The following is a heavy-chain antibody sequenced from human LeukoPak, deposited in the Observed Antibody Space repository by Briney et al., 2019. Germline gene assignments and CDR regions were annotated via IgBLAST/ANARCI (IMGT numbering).Heavy chain of an antibody. CDR2: INPNSGGT. D-gene: IGHD3-10*01. CDR3: AREDYYGSTSGFDY. Sequence: GASVKVSCKASGYTFTGYYMHWVRQAPGQGLEWMGWINPNSGGTNYAQKFQGRVTMTRDTSISTAYMELSRLRSDDTAVYYCAREDYYGSTSGFDYWGQGTLVTVSS. CDR1: GYTFTGYY. J-gene: IGHJ4*02. V-gene: IGHV1-2*02.